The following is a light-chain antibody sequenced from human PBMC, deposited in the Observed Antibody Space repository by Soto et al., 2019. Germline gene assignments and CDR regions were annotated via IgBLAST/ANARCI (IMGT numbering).Light chain of an antibody. Sequence: DIQMTQSPSSLSASVGDRVTITCRASQSLNRWLAWYQQKPGKAPKLLIYEASSLESGVPSRFSGRGSGTEFTLTISSLQPDDFATYYCQRYSGYSRTFGQGTKVEIK. V-gene: IGKV1-5*03. CDR3: QRYSGYSRT. CDR1: QSLNRW. CDR2: EAS. J-gene: IGKJ1*01.